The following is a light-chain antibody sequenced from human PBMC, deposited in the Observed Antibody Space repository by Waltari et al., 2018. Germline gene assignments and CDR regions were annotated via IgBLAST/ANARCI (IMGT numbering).Light chain of an antibody. Sequence: EIVLTQSPGTLSLSLGKRDTVSCRASHSVSRPLAWYQQKPGQAPRLLIYGASTRATGLPDRFSGSGSGTDFSLTISRLEPDDFAVYFCQHYLRLPVTFGQGTTVEI. CDR1: HSVSRP. V-gene: IGKV3-20*01. J-gene: IGKJ1*01. CDR3: QHYLRLPVT. CDR2: GAS.